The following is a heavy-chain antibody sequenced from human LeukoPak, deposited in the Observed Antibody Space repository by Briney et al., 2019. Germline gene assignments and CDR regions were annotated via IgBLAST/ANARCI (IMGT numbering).Heavy chain of an antibody. V-gene: IGHV3-15*01. CDR2: IKSKTDGGTT. CDR3: AKDWSYSSSSRFDY. J-gene: IGHJ4*02. CDR1: GFTFSTAW. Sequence: GGSLRLSCAASGFTFSTAWMSWVRQAPGKGLEWVGRIKSKTDGGTTDYAAPVKGRFTISRDDSKNTLYLQMNSLRAEDTAVYYCAKDWSYSSSSRFDYWGQGTLVTVSS. D-gene: IGHD6-6*01.